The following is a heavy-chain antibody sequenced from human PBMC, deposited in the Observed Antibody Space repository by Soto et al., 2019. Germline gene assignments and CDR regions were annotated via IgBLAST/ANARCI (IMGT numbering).Heavy chain of an antibody. V-gene: IGHV1-46*01. J-gene: IGHJ4*02. D-gene: IGHD6-19*01. Sequence: QVQLVQSGAEVKKPGASVKVSCKASGYTFTSYHMHWVRQAPGQGLEWMGVIKPSGGSTTCAQKFQGRVTMTRDTSTSTVYMELSSLRSEDTAVYYCARVLTDSSGWYNFDYWGQGTLVTVSS. CDR2: IKPSGGST. CDR3: ARVLTDSSGWYNFDY. CDR1: GYTFTSYH.